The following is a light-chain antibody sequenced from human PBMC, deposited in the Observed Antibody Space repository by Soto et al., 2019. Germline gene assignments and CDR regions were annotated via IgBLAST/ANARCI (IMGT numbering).Light chain of an antibody. CDR2: GAS. V-gene: IGKV1-39*01. CDR1: ESITKY. CDR3: QQTYCTPFT. Sequence: DIQMTQSPSSLSASVGDRVTITCRASESITKYINWYQQKPGKAPNLLINGASSLQSGIPSRFSGSGSGTDFTLTISNLQPEAFATYYCQQTYCTPFTVGPGTKVYIK. J-gene: IGKJ3*01.